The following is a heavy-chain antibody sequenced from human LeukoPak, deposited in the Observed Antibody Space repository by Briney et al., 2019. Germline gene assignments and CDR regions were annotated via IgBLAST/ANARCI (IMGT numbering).Heavy chain of an antibody. CDR1: GYTFNTYG. CDR3: ARRAVAYYYYYYMDV. D-gene: IGHD6-19*01. CDR2: ISAYNGNT. Sequence: ASVKVSCKASGYTFNTYGISWVRQAPGQGLEWMGWISAYNGNTNYAQKVQGRVTMTTDTSTSTAYMELRSLRSEDTAVYYCARRAVAYYYYYYMDVWGKGTTVTVSS. V-gene: IGHV1-18*01. J-gene: IGHJ6*03.